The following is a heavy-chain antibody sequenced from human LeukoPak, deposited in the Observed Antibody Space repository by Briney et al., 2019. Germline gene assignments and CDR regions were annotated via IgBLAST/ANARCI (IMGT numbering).Heavy chain of an antibody. V-gene: IGHV1-58*02. D-gene: IGHD6-19*01. J-gene: IGHJ4*02. Sequence: ASVKVSCKASGFTFTSSAMQWVRQARGQRLGWIGWIVVGSGNTNYAQKFQERVTITRDMSTSTAYMELNSLRAEDTAVYYCAREGEGRRFSSGLDYWGQGTLVTVSS. CDR3: AREGEGRRFSSGLDY. CDR2: IVVGSGNT. CDR1: GFTFTSSA.